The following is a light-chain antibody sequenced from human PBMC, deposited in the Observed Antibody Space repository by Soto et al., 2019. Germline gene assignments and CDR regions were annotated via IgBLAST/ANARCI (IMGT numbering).Light chain of an antibody. CDR3: HHYNYWPPGT. CDR2: DTS. CDR1: QNISRN. V-gene: IGKV3-15*01. Sequence: EIVMTQSPATLSVSPGEGATLSCRASQNISRNLAWYQQKPGQAPRLLIFDTSTRPARVPARFSGCGSVTDSTLTISSLQSEDLSFYYCHHYNYWPPGTFGQGTKVE. J-gene: IGKJ1*01.